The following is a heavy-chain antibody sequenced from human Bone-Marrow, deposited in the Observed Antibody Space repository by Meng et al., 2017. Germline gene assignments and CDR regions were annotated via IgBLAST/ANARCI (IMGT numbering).Heavy chain of an antibody. J-gene: IGHJ4*02. CDR3: SGHIDY. D-gene: IGHD5-12*01. Sequence: DVELVEAGVGLVKPGGSLRLSCEGSGFTFSNAYMTWVRQVPGKRLEWVGRIKSKPDGETIDYAAPVKGRFTISRDDSKNTVYLQMNSLKTEDTAVYYCSGHIDYWGQGTLVTVSS. V-gene: IGHV3-15*01. CDR2: IKSKPDGETI. CDR1: GFTFSNAY.